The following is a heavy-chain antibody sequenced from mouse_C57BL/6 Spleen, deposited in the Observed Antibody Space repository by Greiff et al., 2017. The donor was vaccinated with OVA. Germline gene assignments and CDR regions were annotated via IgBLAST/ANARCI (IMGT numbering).Heavy chain of an antibody. J-gene: IGHJ2*01. Sequence: EVKLEESGGGLVQPGGSMKLSCVASGFTFSNYWMNWVRQSPEKGLEWVAQIRLKSDNYATHYAESVKGRFTISRDDSKSSVYLQMNNLRAEDTGIYYCAAGSRFDYWGQGTTLTVSS. CDR2: IRLKSDNYAT. V-gene: IGHV6-3*01. D-gene: IGHD1-1*01. CDR3: AAGSRFDY. CDR1: GFTFSNYW.